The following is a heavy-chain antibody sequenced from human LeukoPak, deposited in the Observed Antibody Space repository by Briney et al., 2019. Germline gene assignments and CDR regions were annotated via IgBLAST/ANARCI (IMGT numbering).Heavy chain of an antibody. Sequence: SETLSLTCTVSGGSISSGDYYWSWIRQPPGKGLEWIGYIYYNGSTYYNPSLKSRVTISVDTSKNQFSLKLSSVTAADTAVYYCARDWRVAYYYDSSGHPWGQGTLVTVSS. CDR3: ARDWRVAYYYDSSGHP. J-gene: IGHJ5*02. CDR1: GGSISSGDYY. V-gene: IGHV4-30-4*08. CDR2: IYYNGST. D-gene: IGHD3-22*01.